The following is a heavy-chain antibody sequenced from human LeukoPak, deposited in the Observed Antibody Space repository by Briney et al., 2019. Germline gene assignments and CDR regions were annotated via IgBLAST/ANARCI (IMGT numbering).Heavy chain of an antibody. CDR2: IYSGGST. CDR1: GFTVSSNY. D-gene: IGHD3-22*01. V-gene: IGHV3-66*01. CDR3: ARDARYYYDSSGYSLPDAFDI. Sequence: GGSLRLSCAASGFTVSSNYMSWVRQAPGKGLEWVSVIYSGGSTYYADSVKGRFTISRDNSKNTLYLQMNSLRAEDTAVYYCARDARYYYDSSGYSLPDAFDIWGQGTMVTVSS. J-gene: IGHJ3*02.